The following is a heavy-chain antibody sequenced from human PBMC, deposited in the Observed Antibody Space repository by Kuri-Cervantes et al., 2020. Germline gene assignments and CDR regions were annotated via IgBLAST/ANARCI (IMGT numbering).Heavy chain of an antibody. Sequence: GESLKISCAASGFTFSSYAMHWVRQAPGKGLKWVPAISYDGSNKYYADSVKGRFTISRDNSKNTLYLQMNSLRAEDTAVYYCARGWFGELGGYYFDYWGQGTLVTVSS. D-gene: IGHD3-10*01. J-gene: IGHJ4*02. CDR1: GFTFSSYA. V-gene: IGHV3-30-3*01. CDR3: ARGWFGELGGYYFDY. CDR2: ISYDGSNK.